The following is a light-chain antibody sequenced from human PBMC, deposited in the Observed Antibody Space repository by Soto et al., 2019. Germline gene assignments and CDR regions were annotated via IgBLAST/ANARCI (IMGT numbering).Light chain of an antibody. CDR1: KNDIGVYDF. CDR3: KSYAGSNTYV. J-gene: IGLJ1*01. Sequence: QSVLTQPRCASGSPGQAVTISCTGTKNDIGVYDFVSWYQHHPGKAPRLIIYEVVQRPSGVPDRFSGSKSGNTASLTVSGLQAADEADYFCKSYAGSNTYVLGSGTKVTVL. V-gene: IGLV2-8*01. CDR2: EVV.